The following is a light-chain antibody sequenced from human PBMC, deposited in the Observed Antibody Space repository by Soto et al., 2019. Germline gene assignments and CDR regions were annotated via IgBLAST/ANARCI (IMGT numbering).Light chain of an antibody. CDR3: QQYNNWLPGT. V-gene: IGKV3-15*01. Sequence: EIVMTQSPATLSVSPGERATLSCRASQSVSSNLAWYQQKPGQAPRLLIYGASTRATGIPARFSGSGSGTEFTLTISSLQSEDFAVYYCQQYNNWLPGTFGQGTRWIS. J-gene: IGKJ1*01. CDR1: QSVSSN. CDR2: GAS.